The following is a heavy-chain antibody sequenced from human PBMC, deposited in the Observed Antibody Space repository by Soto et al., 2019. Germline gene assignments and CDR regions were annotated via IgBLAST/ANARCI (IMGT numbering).Heavy chain of an antibody. J-gene: IGHJ3*02. Sequence: AVRRSCIDSGFTRGDYDMSWVRQAPGKGLEWVGFIRSKAYGGTTEYAASVKGRFTISRDDSKSIAYLQMNSLKTEDTAVYYCTRDPHYYGSGSYGAFDIWVQGTIVTV. CDR2: IRSKAYGGTT. CDR1: GFTRGDYD. V-gene: IGHV3-49*04. D-gene: IGHD3-10*01. CDR3: TRDPHYYGSGSYGAFDI.